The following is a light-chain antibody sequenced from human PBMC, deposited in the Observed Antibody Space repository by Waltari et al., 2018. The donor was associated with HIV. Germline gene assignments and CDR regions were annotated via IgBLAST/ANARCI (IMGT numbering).Light chain of an antibody. V-gene: IGLV1-40*01. CDR2: DNT. CDR3: QSYDSSLSGWV. Sequence: QSVLTQPPSVSGAPGPRVNISCTGSSSNIGAGYDVHWYQQLPGTAPKLLIYDNTNRPSGVPDRFSGSKSGTSASLAITGLQAEDEADYYCQSYDSSLSGWVFGGGTKLTVL. CDR1: SSNIGAGYD. J-gene: IGLJ3*02.